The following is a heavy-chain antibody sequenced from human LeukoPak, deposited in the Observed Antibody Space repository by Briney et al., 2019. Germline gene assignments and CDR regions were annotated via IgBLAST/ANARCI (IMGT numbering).Heavy chain of an antibody. V-gene: IGHV4-34*01. D-gene: IGHD2-2*01. CDR1: GGSFSGYY. CDR2: TNHRGSS. J-gene: IGHJ4*02. Sequence: PSETLSLTCAVYGGSFSGYYWSWLRQPPGKGLEWIGETNHRGSSNYHPSLKSRSTISEDTSKDRFSLKLSSVTAAVTAVYYCARGLAAIVHGGQGTLLTVPS. CDR3: ARGLAAIVH.